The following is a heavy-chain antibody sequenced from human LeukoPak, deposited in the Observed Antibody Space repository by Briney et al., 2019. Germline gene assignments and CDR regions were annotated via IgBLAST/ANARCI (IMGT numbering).Heavy chain of an antibody. Sequence: PSETLSLTCTVSGGSVNSGSYYWSWNRQPPGKGLEWIGYIYYTGSTYYNSSLKSRVTISLDTSKNQFSLILSSVTAADTAVYYCAREDGYSQADYWGQGTLVTVSS. CDR1: GGSVNSGSYY. J-gene: IGHJ4*02. CDR3: AREDGYSQADY. D-gene: IGHD5-24*01. V-gene: IGHV4-61*01. CDR2: IYYTGST.